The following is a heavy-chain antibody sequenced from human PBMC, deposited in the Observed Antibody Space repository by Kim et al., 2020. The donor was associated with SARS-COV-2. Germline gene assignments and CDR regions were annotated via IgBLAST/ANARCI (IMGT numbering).Heavy chain of an antibody. J-gene: IGHJ4*02. CDR2: P. V-gene: IGHV7-4-1*02. CDR3: AREVDSNGYFPG. D-gene: IGHD3-22*01. Sequence: PTYAQGFTGRFVFSLDTSVSTAYLQISSLKAADTAVYYCAREVDSNGYFPGWGQGTLVTVSS.